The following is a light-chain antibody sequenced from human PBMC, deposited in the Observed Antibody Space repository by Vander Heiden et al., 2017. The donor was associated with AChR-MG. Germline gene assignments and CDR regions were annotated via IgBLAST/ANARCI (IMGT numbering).Light chain of an antibody. CDR3: CSYADSPTFLV. V-gene: IGLV2-23*02. CDR1: SSNVGGTNY. Sequence: QSASTHPASVSRPPSQSMTTTSGGGSSNVGGTNYVAWYQQHPGNAPQLIIYEVSRRPSGVSNRFAGSKSGSTASLTITGRQAEDEADYYCCSYADSPTFLVFGGGTKLTVL. CDR2: EVS. J-gene: IGLJ2*01.